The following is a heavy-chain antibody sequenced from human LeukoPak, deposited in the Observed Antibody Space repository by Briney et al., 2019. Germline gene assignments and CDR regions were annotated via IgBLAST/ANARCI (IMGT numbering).Heavy chain of an antibody. CDR3: ARTTVVTPFDY. CDR1: GGSISSSSYY. Sequence: SETLSLTCTVSGGSISSSSYYWGWIRQPPGKGLEWIGSIYYSGSTYYNPSLKSRVTISVDTSKNQFSLKLSSVTAADTAVYYCARTTVVTPFDYWGQGTLVTVSS. D-gene: IGHD4-23*01. V-gene: IGHV4-39*07. CDR2: IYYSGST. J-gene: IGHJ4*02.